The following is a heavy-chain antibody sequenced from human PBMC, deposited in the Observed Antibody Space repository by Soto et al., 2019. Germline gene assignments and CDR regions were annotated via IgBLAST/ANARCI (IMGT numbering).Heavy chain of an antibody. Sequence: HPGGSLRLSCAASGFTFSSYEMNWVRQAPGKGLEWVSYISSTGNTIYYADSVKGRFTISRDNAKNSLYLRMTSLRAEDTAVYFCARAPYGDYFDYWGQGTLVTVSS. CDR1: GFTFSSYE. V-gene: IGHV3-48*03. J-gene: IGHJ4*02. CDR3: ARAPYGDYFDY. CDR2: ISSTGNTI. D-gene: IGHD4-17*01.